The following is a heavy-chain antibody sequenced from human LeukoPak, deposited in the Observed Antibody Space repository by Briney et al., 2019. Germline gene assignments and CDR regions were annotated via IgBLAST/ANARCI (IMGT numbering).Heavy chain of an antibody. D-gene: IGHD6-19*01. CDR1: GGSFSGYY. J-gene: IGHJ4*02. CDR3: ARGHYSSGWYGEDPEAFDY. CDR2: INHSGST. V-gene: IGHV4-34*01. Sequence: SETLSLTCAVYGGSFSGYYWSWIRQPPGKGLEWIGEINHSGSTNYNPSLKSRVTISVDTSKNQFSLKLSSVTAADTAVYYCARGHYSSGWYGEDPEAFDYWGQGTLVTVSS.